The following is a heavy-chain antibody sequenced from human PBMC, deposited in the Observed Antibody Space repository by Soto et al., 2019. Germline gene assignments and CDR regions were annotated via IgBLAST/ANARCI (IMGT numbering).Heavy chain of an antibody. J-gene: IGHJ4*02. CDR2: ISSNGGST. V-gene: IGHV3-64*01. CDR1: GFTFSSYA. CDR3: AKAGTSYYFDY. D-gene: IGHD2-2*01. Sequence: GGSLRLSCAASGFTFSSYAMHWVRQAPGKGLEYVSTISSNGGSTYYANSVKGRFTIFRDNSKNTLYLQMNSLRAEDTAVYYCAKAGTSYYFDYWGQGTLVTVSS.